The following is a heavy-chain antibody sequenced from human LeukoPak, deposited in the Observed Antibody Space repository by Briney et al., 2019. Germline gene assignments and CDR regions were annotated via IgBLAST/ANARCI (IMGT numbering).Heavy chain of an antibody. Sequence: SETLSLTCTVSGGSISSYYWSWIRQSPGKGLEWIGYIYYSGSTNYNPSLKNRVTISVDTSKNQYSLKLSSVTAADTAVYYCARESVYDYVWGSYPDYWGQGTLVTVSS. CDR1: GGSISSYY. CDR3: ARESVYDYVWGSYPDY. V-gene: IGHV4-59*01. J-gene: IGHJ4*02. D-gene: IGHD3-16*02. CDR2: IYYSGST.